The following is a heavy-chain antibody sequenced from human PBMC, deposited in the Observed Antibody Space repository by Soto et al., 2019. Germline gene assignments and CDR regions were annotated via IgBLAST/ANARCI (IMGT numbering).Heavy chain of an antibody. Sequence: LQSGGGLVQPGGSLRLSCAGSGFTYGAYAMSWVRQAPGKGLEWVSSISGSGGNTFYADSVKGRFTISRDNSKNTLYLQMNSLRAEDTAVYYCAKDPPGRHIIVETALDCWGQGTLVTVSA. CDR2: ISGSGGNT. CDR1: GFTYGAYA. D-gene: IGHD2-21*02. J-gene: IGHJ4*02. V-gene: IGHV3-23*01. CDR3: AKDPPGRHIIVETALDC.